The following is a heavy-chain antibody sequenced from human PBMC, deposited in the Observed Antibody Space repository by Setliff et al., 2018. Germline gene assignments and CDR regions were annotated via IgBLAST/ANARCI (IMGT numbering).Heavy chain of an antibody. CDR3: ARDTSSDWAAWFDP. Sequence: SETLSLTCAASGGTFTYYYWTWIRQSPARGLEWIGEITHTGTTGSTKYNPSLKSRVTISVDTSKNQFSLKLTSVTAADTAIYYCARDTSSDWAAWFDPWSQGILVTVSS. D-gene: IGHD3-22*01. CDR1: GGTFTYYY. J-gene: IGHJ5*02. CDR2: ITHTGTTGST. V-gene: IGHV4-34*01.